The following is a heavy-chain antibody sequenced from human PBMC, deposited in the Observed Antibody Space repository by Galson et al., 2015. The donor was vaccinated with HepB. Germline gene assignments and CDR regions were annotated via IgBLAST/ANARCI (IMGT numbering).Heavy chain of an antibody. CDR1: GFTFSSYS. V-gene: IGHV3-21*04. CDR2: ISSSSSYI. J-gene: IGHJ4*02. Sequence: SLRLSCAASGFTFSSYSMNWVRQAPGKGLEWVSSISSSSSYIYYADSVKGRFTISRDNAKNSLFLQMNSLRAEDTAVYYCASDTAVAGRARGYWGQGTLVTVSS. CDR3: ASDTAVAGRARGY. D-gene: IGHD6-19*01.